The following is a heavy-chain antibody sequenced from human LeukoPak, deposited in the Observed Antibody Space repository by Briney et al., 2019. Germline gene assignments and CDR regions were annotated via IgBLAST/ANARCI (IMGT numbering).Heavy chain of an antibody. V-gene: IGHV4-59*01. CDR2: IYYSGST. J-gene: IGHJ4*02. D-gene: IGHD6-13*01. CDR1: GVSISSYF. Sequence: SETLSLTCTVSGVSISSYFWSWIRQPPGKGLEWIGYIYYSGSTNYNPSLKSRVTISVDTSKNQFSLKLSSVTAADTAVYYCARSYSSSSYFDYWGQGTLVTVSS. CDR3: ARSYSSSSYFDY.